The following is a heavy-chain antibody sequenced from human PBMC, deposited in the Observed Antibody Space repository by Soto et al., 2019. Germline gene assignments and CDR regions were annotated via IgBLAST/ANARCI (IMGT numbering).Heavy chain of an antibody. CDR2: IDPMFGKT. CDR3: ERAGNLHDGGAVYYVY. D-gene: IGHD2-21*01. V-gene: IGHV1-69*12. CDR1: GCTFTKFA. Sequence: QVQLVQSGAEVKKPGASVKVSCKASGCTFTKFALSWVRLAPGQGLEWMGGIDPMFGKTNYAQKFQGRLTITADGSTSTGYMELRRLHSEHRTVYYCERAGNLHDGGAVYYVYWGQGTQVTVSS. J-gene: IGHJ4*02.